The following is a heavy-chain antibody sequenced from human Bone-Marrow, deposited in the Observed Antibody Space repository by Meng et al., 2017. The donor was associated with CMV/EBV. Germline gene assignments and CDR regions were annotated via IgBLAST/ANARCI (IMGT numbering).Heavy chain of an antibody. Sequence: SVMVSCKASGGIFSSYAISWVRQAPGQGLEWMGGIIPIFGTANYAQKFQGRVTITTDESTSTAYMELSSLRSEDTAVYYCARDLTAARPPTYYYGMDVWGQGTTVTVSS. CDR1: GGIFSSYA. D-gene: IGHD6-6*01. CDR2: IIPIFGTA. J-gene: IGHJ6*02. CDR3: ARDLTAARPPTYYYGMDV. V-gene: IGHV1-69*05.